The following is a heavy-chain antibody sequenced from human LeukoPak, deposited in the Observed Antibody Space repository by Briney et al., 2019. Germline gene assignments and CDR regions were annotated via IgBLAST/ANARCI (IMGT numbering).Heavy chain of an antibody. D-gene: IGHD3-10*01. CDR2: INHSGNT. Sequence: SETLSLTCAVYGGSFSGYYWNWIRQPPGKGLEWIGEINHSGNTNYNPSLKSRVTISVDTSKNQFSLKLSSVTAADTAVYYCARGGYGSGWDYMDVWGKGTTVTVSS. CDR3: ARGGYGSGWDYMDV. V-gene: IGHV4-34*01. J-gene: IGHJ6*03. CDR1: GGSFSGYY.